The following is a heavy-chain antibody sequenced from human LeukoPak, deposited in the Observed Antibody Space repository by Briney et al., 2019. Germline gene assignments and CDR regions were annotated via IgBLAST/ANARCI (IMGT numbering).Heavy chain of an antibody. Sequence: ASVKVSCKASGYTFTGYYMHWVRQAPGQGLEWMGWINPNSGGTNYAQKFQGRVTMTRDTSISTAYMELSRLRSDDTAVYYCAKDRGPPSRYSGSYYAAFDIWGQGTMVTVSS. D-gene: IGHD1-26*01. CDR1: GYTFTGYY. CDR3: AKDRGPPSRYSGSYYAAFDI. V-gene: IGHV1-2*02. CDR2: INPNSGGT. J-gene: IGHJ3*02.